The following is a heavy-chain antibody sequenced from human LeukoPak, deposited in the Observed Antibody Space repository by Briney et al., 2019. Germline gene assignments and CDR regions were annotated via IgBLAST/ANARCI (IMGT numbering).Heavy chain of an antibody. D-gene: IGHD2-21*02. CDR3: ARMDLDGGDSIGFDS. J-gene: IGHJ5*01. V-gene: IGHV1-2*02. CDR1: GYTFTGYF. CDR2: INPNIDDA. Sequence: GASVKVSCKASGYTFTGYFMHWVRQAPGQGLEWMGWINPNIDDASYAQKFQGRVTMTRDRSINTAYMKLSRPTSDDTAVYYCARMDLDGGDSIGFDSWGQGTLVTVSS.